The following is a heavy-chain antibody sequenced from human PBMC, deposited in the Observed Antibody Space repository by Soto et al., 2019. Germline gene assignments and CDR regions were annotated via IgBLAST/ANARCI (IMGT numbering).Heavy chain of an antibody. D-gene: IGHD6-13*01. CDR1: GGSFSGYF. CDR3: ARDAGYSNDFDP. Sequence: SETLSLTCTVSGGSFSGYFWTWIRQPPGKGLEWLAEINHSGITNYNPSVESRVSMSVDTSKNQFSLRLYSVTAADTAVYYCARDAGYSNDFDPWGQGILVTVSS. J-gene: IGHJ5*02. V-gene: IGHV4-34*09. CDR2: INHSGIT.